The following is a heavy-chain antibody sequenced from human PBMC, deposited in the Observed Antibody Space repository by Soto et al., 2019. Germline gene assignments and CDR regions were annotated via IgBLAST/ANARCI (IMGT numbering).Heavy chain of an antibody. J-gene: IGHJ3*02. CDR1: GFTFDDYG. V-gene: IGHV3-20*01. CDR2: ISWNGGST. CDR3: ARIDGSFWSGYSAFDI. Sequence: GGSLRLSCAASGFTFDDYGMSWVRQGPGKGLEWVSGISWNGGSTGYASSVKGRFTISRDNAKNSLYLQMNSLRGEDTALYHCARIDGSFWSGYSAFDIWGQGTLVTVSS. D-gene: IGHD3-3*01.